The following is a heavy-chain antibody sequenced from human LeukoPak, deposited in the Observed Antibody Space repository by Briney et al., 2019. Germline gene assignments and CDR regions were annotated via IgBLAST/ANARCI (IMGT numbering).Heavy chain of an antibody. J-gene: IGHJ4*02. V-gene: IGHV4-34*01. D-gene: IGHD6-13*01. Sequence: SETLSLTCAVYSGSFSGYYWSWIRQPPGKGLEWIGEINHSGSTNYNPSLKSRVTISVDTSKNQFSLKLSSVTAADTAVYYCACIAAAGTPIVDYWGQGTLVTVSS. CDR3: ACIAAAGTPIVDY. CDR2: INHSGST. CDR1: SGSFSGYY.